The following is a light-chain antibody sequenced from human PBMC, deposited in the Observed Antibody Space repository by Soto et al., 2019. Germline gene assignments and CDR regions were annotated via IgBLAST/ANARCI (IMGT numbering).Light chain of an antibody. Sequence: IVMTQSPATLSVSPGERATLSCRASQSVSSNLAWYQQKPGQAPRLLIYRTSTRATGIPARFSGSGSGTEFTLTISSLQSEDFAVYHCQQYKNWYTFGQGTKLEIK. J-gene: IGKJ2*01. CDR1: QSVSSN. CDR3: QQYKNWYT. CDR2: RTS. V-gene: IGKV3-15*01.